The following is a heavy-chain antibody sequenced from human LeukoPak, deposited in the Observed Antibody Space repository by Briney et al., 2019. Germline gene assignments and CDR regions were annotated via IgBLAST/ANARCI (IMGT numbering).Heavy chain of an antibody. V-gene: IGHV3-33*06. CDR2: IWHDGTIK. CDR1: GLTFRTSA. CDR3: AKESPSADHQIDY. Sequence: GKSLRLSCAASGLTFRTSAMNWVRQAPGKGLEWVAIIWHDGTIKYYGDSVKGRFTISRDNSKNTLYLQMNNLRADDTAVYFCAKESPSADHQIDYWGQGALVTVSS. J-gene: IGHJ4*02. D-gene: IGHD1-14*01.